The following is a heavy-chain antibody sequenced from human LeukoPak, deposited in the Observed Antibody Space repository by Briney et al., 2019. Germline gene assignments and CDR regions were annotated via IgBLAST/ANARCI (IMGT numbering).Heavy chain of an antibody. CDR3: ASFGYCSGGSCYSYYYYGMDV. Sequence: SVKVSCMASGGTFSSYAISWVRQAPGQGLEWMGRIIPILGIANYAQKFQGRVTITADKSTSTAYMELSSLRSEDTAVYYCASFGYCSGGSCYSYYYYGMDVWGQGTTVTVSS. CDR2: IIPILGIA. CDR1: GGTFSSYA. V-gene: IGHV1-69*04. J-gene: IGHJ6*02. D-gene: IGHD2-15*01.